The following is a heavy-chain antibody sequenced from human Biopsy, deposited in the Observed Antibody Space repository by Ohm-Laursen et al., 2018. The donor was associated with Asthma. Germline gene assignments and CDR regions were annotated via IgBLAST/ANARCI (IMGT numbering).Heavy chain of an antibody. V-gene: IGHV1-69*13. Sequence: ASVKVSCKTPGGTFSNFAISWVRQAPGQGLEWLGGTMTAFGTTNYAQKFQGRVTITADESTSTAYMEVTSLRSEDTAIYYCARCQVGYSSGWSLLLKKIYYSGMDVWGQGTAVTVSS. D-gene: IGHD6-19*01. J-gene: IGHJ6*02. CDR1: GGTFSNFA. CDR2: TMTAFGTT. CDR3: ARCQVGYSSGWSLLLKKIYYSGMDV.